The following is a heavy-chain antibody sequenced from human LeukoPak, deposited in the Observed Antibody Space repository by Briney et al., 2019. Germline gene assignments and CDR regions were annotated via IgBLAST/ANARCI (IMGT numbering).Heavy chain of an antibody. CDR2: IWYDGSNK. V-gene: IGHV3-33*01. D-gene: IGHD2-15*01. CDR3: ARGPHIYCSGGSCYPGSGGTLDY. J-gene: IGHJ4*02. CDR1: GFTFSSYG. Sequence: GRSLRLSCAASGFTFSSYGMHWVRQAPGKGLEWVAVIWYDGSNKYYGDSVKGRFTISRDNSKNTLYLQMNSLRAEDTAVYYCARGPHIYCSGGSCYPGSGGTLDYWGQGTLVTVSS.